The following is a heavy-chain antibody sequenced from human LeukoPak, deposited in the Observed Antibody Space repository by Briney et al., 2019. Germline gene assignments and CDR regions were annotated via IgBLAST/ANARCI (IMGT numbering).Heavy chain of an antibody. Sequence: SRTLSLTCTVSGGSISSGDYYWSWIRQHPGKGLEWIGYIYYSGSTYYNPSLESRVTISLDTSKNQFSLKLSSVTAADTAVYYCARYHYGYGYWGQGTLVTVSS. D-gene: IGHD3-10*01. CDR1: GGSISSGDYY. V-gene: IGHV4-31*03. CDR2: IYYSGST. CDR3: ARYHYGYGY. J-gene: IGHJ4*02.